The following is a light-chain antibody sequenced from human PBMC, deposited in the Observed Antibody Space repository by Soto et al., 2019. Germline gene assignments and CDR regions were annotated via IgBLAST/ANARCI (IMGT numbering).Light chain of an antibody. J-gene: IGKJ1*01. CDR3: QQYNSYSQT. CDR1: QSVSSSY. Sequence: EIVLTQSPGTLSLSPGERATLSCRASQSVSSSYLAWYQHKPGQAPRLLIFDASNRATGIPARFSGSGSGTDFTLTISSLQPEDFATYYCQQYNSYSQTFGQGTKVDIK. V-gene: IGKV3-20*01. CDR2: DAS.